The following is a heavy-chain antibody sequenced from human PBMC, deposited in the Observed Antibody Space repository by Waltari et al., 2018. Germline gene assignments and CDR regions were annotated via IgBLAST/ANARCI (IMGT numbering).Heavy chain of an antibody. CDR1: GDSISSSSYY. Sequence: QLQLQESGPGLVKASETLSLTCTVSGDSISSSSYYWGWVRQPPGKGLEWIGNMYYSGSTYYNPSLKSRVTISGDTSKSQFSLKLSSVTAADTSMYYCVRHARTTSGGKHFDHWGQGMLVTASP. V-gene: IGHV4-39*01. D-gene: IGHD2-15*01. J-gene: IGHJ4*02. CDR2: MYYSGST. CDR3: VRHARTTSGGKHFDH.